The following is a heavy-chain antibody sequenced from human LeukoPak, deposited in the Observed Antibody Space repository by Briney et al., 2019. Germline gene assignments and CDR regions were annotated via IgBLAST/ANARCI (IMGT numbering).Heavy chain of an antibody. D-gene: IGHD2-2*01. CDR1: GGTFIKYA. V-gene: IGHV1-69*13. Sequence: ASVTVSYKGSGGTFIKYAISWVGQAPGQGVEWMGGIIPIFGTANYAQKFQGRVTITADESTSTAYMELSSLRSEDTAVYYCARGNPYCSSTSSWTEAFDIWGQGTMVTVSS. CDR3: ARGNPYCSSTSSWTEAFDI. J-gene: IGHJ3*02. CDR2: IIPIFGTA.